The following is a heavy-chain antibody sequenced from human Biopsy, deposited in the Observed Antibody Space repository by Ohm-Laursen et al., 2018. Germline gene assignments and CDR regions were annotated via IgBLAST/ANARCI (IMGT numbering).Heavy chain of an antibody. CDR2: VYYSGST. D-gene: IGHD5-24*01. Sequence: TLSLTCTVSGGSISSYYWTWIRQPPGKGLEWIGDVYYSGSTNYNPSLKSRVTISVDTSKNQFSLRLSSVTAADTAVYYCARDSGGMATILDAFDLWGQGTMVTVSP. V-gene: IGHV4-59*01. J-gene: IGHJ3*01. CDR1: GGSISSYY. CDR3: ARDSGGMATILDAFDL.